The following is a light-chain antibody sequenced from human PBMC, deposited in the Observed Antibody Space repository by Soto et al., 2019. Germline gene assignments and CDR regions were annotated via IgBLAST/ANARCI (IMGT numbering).Light chain of an antibody. V-gene: IGKV3-20*01. CDR2: GAA. Sequence: ETVLTQSPGTLSLSPGERATLSCRASQTVSSSYLAWYQQKPGQAPRLLIYGAASRATGIPDSVSGSGSGTDFTLTSSRLEPEDFAVYYCQQYCQQYGSSPPSWTFGQGTMVEIK. J-gene: IGKJ1*01. CDR1: QTVSSSY. CDR3: QQYCQQYGSSPPSWT.